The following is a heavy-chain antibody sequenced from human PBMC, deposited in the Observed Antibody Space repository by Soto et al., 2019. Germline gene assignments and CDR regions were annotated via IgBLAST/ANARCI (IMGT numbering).Heavy chain of an antibody. J-gene: IGHJ6*02. V-gene: IGHV1-69*13. Sequence: SVKVSCKASGGTFSSYAISWVQQAPGQGLEWMGGIIPIFGTANYAQKFQGRVTITADESTSTAYMELSSLRSEDTAVYYCARAFEYSSSRQPAYYYYGMDVWGQGXTVTVSS. D-gene: IGHD6-6*01. CDR2: IIPIFGTA. CDR1: GGTFSSYA. CDR3: ARAFEYSSSRQPAYYYYGMDV.